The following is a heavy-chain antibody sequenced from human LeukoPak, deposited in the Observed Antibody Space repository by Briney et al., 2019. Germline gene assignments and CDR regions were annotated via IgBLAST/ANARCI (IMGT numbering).Heavy chain of an antibody. D-gene: IGHD2-2*01. Sequence: GESLKISCKGSGYSFTSYWIGWVRQMPGKGLEGMGIIYPGDSDTRYSPSFQGQVTISADKSISTAYLQWSSLKASDTAMYYCARAVVVPAAPSIYFDYWGQGTLVTVSS. CDR1: GYSFTSYW. CDR3: ARAVVVPAAPSIYFDY. J-gene: IGHJ4*02. CDR2: IYPGDSDT. V-gene: IGHV5-51*01.